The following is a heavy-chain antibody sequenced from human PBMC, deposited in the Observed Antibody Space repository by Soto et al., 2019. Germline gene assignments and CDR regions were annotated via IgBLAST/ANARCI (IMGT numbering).Heavy chain of an antibody. J-gene: IGHJ4*02. CDR1: GGSFGNSA. V-gene: IGHV1-69*13. Sequence: SVKVSCKASGGSFGNSAINWVRQTPGQGLEWLGGFIPVYRTLNYAQKFQGRVTITADESTGTAYMKKSSLASDDTAIYYCATGVIWIGYFTVDSWGQGTRVTVSS. CDR2: FIPVYRTL. CDR3: ATGVIWIGYFTVDS. D-gene: IGHD3-3*01.